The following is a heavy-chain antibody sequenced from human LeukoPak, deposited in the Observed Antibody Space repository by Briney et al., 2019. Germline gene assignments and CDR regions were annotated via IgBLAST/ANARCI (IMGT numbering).Heavy chain of an antibody. D-gene: IGHD5-24*01. CDR2: IYYSGST. CDR3: ARRAGDGENYFDY. V-gene: IGHV4-39*01. J-gene: IGHJ4*02. CDR1: GGSISSSSYY. Sequence: SETLSLTCTVSGGSISSSSYYWGWIRQPPGKGLEWIGSIYYSGSTYYNPSLKSRVTISVDTSKNQFSLKLSSVTSADTAVYYCARRAGDGENYFDYWGQGTLVTVSS.